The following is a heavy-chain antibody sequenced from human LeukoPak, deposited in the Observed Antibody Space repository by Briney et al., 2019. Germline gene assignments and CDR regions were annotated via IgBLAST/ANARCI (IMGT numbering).Heavy chain of an antibody. Sequence: GGSLRLSCAASGFTFSSYSTNWVRQAPGKGLEWVSSISSSSSYIYYADSVKGRFTISRDNAKNSLYLQMNSLRAEDTAVYYCARDLKRGTYYMDVWGKGTTVTVSS. CDR3: ARDLKRGTYYMDV. CDR1: GFTFSSYS. V-gene: IGHV3-21*01. D-gene: IGHD3-16*01. J-gene: IGHJ6*03. CDR2: ISSSSSYI.